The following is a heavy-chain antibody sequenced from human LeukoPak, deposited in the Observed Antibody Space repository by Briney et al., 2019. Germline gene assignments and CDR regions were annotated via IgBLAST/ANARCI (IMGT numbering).Heavy chain of an antibody. Sequence: SETLSLTSAVYGGSFSGYYWSWIRQPPGKGLEWIGEINHSGSTNYNPSLKSRVTISVDTSKNQFSLKLSSVTAADTAVYYCARVPLITMVRGGGWFDPWGQGTLVTVSS. D-gene: IGHD3-10*01. J-gene: IGHJ5*02. CDR3: ARVPLITMVRGGGWFDP. V-gene: IGHV4-34*01. CDR1: GGSFSGYY. CDR2: INHSGST.